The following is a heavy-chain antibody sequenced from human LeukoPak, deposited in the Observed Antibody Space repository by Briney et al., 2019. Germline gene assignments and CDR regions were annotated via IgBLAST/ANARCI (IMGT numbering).Heavy chain of an antibody. CDR3: AKDQGYCSGGSCYP. CDR2: ISGSGGST. J-gene: IGHJ5*02. Sequence: PGGSLRLSCAASGFTFSSYAMSWVRQAPGKGLEWVSAISGSGGSTYYADSVKGRFTISRDNSKNTLYLQMNSLRAEDTAVYYCAKDQGYCSGGSCYPWGQGTLVTVSS. V-gene: IGHV3-23*01. D-gene: IGHD2-15*01. CDR1: GFTFSSYA.